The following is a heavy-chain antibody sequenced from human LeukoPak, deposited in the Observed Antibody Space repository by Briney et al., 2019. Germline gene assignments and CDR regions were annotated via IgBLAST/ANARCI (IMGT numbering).Heavy chain of an antibody. V-gene: IGHV4-39*02. D-gene: IGHD1-1*01. J-gene: IGHJ6*02. CDR2: IYYSGST. CDR1: GASISISSYY. CDR3: ARDRLDWMDYGMDV. Sequence: SETLSLTCTVSGASISISSYYWGWIRQTPGKGLEWIGTIYYSGSTYYNPSLNSRVSMSVDTSENQFSLQLSSVTAADTAMYYCARDRLDWMDYGMDVWGQGTTVTVSS.